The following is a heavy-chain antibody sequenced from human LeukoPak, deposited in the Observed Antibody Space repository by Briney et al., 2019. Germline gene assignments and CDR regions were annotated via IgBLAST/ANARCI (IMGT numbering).Heavy chain of an antibody. D-gene: IGHD1-26*01. CDR2: ISWNSGSI. J-gene: IGHJ4*02. Sequence: GGSLRLSCAASGFTFDDYAMHWVRQAPGKGLELVSGISWNSGSIDYAASVKGRFTISRDNAKKSLYLQMNSLRPEDTALYYCAKGTGRYWTFFDSWGQGTQVTVSS. CDR3: AKGTGRYWTFFDS. V-gene: IGHV3-9*01. CDR1: GFTFDDYA.